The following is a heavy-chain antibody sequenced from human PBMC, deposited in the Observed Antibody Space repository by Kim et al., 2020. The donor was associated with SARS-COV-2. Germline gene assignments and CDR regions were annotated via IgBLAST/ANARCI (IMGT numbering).Heavy chain of an antibody. V-gene: IGHV3-23*01. D-gene: IGHD1-26*01. CDR3: AKASSRGAYLTFFDY. Sequence: DSVKGRSTISSDDSKNTLHLQMDSLRAEDTAVYYCAKASSRGAYLTFFDYWGPGTLVTVSS. J-gene: IGHJ4*02.